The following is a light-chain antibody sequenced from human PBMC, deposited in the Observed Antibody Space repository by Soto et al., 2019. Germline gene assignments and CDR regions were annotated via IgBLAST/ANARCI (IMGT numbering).Light chain of an antibody. CDR2: DAS. CDR3: QHYGASPYT. CDR1: QSLSRY. Sequence: EIVLTQSPATLSLSPGERATLSCRASQSLSRYLAWYQQKPGQAPSLLIYDASNRATGIPARFSGSGSGTDFTLTISSLEPEDFAVFYCQHYGASPYTFGLGTKLEIK. J-gene: IGKJ2*01. V-gene: IGKV3-11*01.